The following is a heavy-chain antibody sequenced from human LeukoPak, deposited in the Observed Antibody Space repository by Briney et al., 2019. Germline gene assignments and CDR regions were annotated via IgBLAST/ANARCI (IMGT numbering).Heavy chain of an antibody. D-gene: IGHD1-26*01. CDR1: GYTFTSYG. V-gene: IGHV1-2*02. CDR2: INPNSGGT. Sequence: ASVKVSCKASGYTFTSYGISWVRQAPGQGLEWMGWINPNSGGTNYAQKFQGRVTMTGDTSIRTAYMELSSLRSDDTAEYYCASPSFETGTYYYFDYWGQGTLVTVSP. CDR3: ASPSFETGTYYYFDY. J-gene: IGHJ4*02.